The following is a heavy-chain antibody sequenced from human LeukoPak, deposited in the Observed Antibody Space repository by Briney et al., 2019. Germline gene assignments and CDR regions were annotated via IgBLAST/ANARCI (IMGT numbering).Heavy chain of an antibody. J-gene: IGHJ6*03. CDR3: ARVTYYGSGSYYNDYYYYMDV. V-gene: IGHV4-34*01. CDR2: IYYSGST. Sequence: NPSETLSLTCAVYGGSFSGYYWGWIRQPPGKGLEWIGSIYYSGSTYYNPSLKSRVTISVDTSKNQFSLKLSSVTAADTAVYYCARVTYYGSGSYYNDYYYYMDVWGKGTTVTVSS. CDR1: GGSFSGYY. D-gene: IGHD3-10*01.